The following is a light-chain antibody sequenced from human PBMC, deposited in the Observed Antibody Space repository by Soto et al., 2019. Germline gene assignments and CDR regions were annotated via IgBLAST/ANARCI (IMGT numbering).Light chain of an antibody. J-gene: IGKJ1*01. CDR3: QQSYSTPPT. V-gene: IGKV1-39*01. CDR1: QTISSW. CDR2: AAS. Sequence: LQMTQSPSTLSGSVGDRVTMTCRASQTISSWLAWYQQKPGKAPKLLIYAASSLQSGVPSRFSGSGSGTDFTLTISSLQPEDFATYYCQQSYSTPPTFGQGTKVDIK.